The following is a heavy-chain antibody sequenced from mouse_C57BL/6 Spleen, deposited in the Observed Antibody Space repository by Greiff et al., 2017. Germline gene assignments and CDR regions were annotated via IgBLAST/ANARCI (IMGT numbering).Heavy chain of an antibody. Sequence: VQLKESGPELVKPGASVKISCKASGYSFTDYNMNWVKQSNGKSLEWIGVINPNYGTTSYNQKFKGKATLTVDQSSSTAYMQLNSLTSEDSAVYDCARSATLYGSSYNAMDYWGQGTSVTVSS. D-gene: IGHD1-1*01. CDR1: GYSFTDYN. J-gene: IGHJ4*01. CDR2: INPNYGTT. V-gene: IGHV1-39*01. CDR3: ARSATLYGSSYNAMDY.